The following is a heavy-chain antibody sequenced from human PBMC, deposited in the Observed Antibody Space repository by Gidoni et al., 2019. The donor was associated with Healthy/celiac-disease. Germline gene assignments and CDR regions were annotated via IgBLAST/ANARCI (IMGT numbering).Heavy chain of an antibody. CDR1: GFTFDDYA. CDR3: ISSRGSYGCFDY. V-gene: IGHV3-9*01. CDR2: ISWNSGSI. D-gene: IGHD5-18*01. J-gene: IGHJ4*02. Sequence: EVQLVESGGGLVPPGGSLRRSCAASGFTFDDYAMHWVRQAPGKGLEWVSGISWNSGSIGYADSVKGRFTISRDNAKNSLYLQMNSLRAEDTALYYCISSRGSYGCFDYWGQGTLVTVSS.